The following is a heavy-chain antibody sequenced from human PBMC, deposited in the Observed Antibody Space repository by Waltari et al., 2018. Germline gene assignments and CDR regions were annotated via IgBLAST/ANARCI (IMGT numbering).Heavy chain of an antibody. V-gene: IGHV3-23*01. CDR3: ARTSDCTNGVCYNAFDI. J-gene: IGHJ3*02. Sequence: EVQLLESGGGLVQPGGSLRLSCAASGFTFSSYAMSWVRPAPGRGLEWVSAISGSGGSTYYADSVKGRFTISRDNSKNTLYLQMNSLRAEDTAVYYCARTSDCTNGVCYNAFDIWGQGTMVTVSS. CDR1: GFTFSSYA. CDR2: ISGSGGST. D-gene: IGHD2-8*01.